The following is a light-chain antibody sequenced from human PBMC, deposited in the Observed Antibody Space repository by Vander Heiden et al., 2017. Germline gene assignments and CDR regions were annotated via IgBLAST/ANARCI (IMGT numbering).Light chain of an antibody. Sequence: QSALTQPASVSGSPGQSITISCTGTSSDSGYDYVSWYQQHPGKAPKLIIYDVSNRPSGVSNRFSGSKSGNTASLTISGLQAEDEADYYCSSYTTSNSFYVFGTGTKVTVL. CDR3: SSYTTSNSFYV. J-gene: IGLJ1*01. CDR2: DVS. CDR1: SSDSGYDY. V-gene: IGLV2-14*03.